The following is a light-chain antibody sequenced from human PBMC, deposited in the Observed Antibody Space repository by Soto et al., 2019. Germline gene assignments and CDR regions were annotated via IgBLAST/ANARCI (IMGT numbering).Light chain of an antibody. Sequence: EVVFRQSPATLSLSPGESATLSFRASQSVNRFLAWYQHKPGQAPRLLIYGASTRATGFPARFSGRGSGTEFTLTISSLQSEDFAIYYCQQYDNWPSWTFGQGTKVDIK. CDR2: GAS. V-gene: IGKV3-15*01. CDR1: QSVNRF. CDR3: QQYDNWPSWT. J-gene: IGKJ1*01.